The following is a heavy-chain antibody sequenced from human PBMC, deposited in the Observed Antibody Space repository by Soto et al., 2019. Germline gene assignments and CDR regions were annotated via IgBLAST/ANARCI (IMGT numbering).Heavy chain of an antibody. D-gene: IGHD3-22*01. Sequence: SETLSLTCTVSGGSISSGGYYWSWIRQHPGKGLEWIGYIYYSGSTYYNPSLKSRVTISVDTSKNQFSLKLSSVTAADTAVYYCARGHSGYSDYWGQGALVTVSS. J-gene: IGHJ4*02. CDR2: IYYSGST. CDR3: ARGHSGYSDY. CDR1: GGSISSGGYY. V-gene: IGHV4-31*03.